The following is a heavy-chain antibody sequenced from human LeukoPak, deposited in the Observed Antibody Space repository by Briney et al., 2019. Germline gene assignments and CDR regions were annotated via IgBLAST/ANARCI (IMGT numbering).Heavy chain of an antibody. CDR1: GYTFTDYY. Sequence: GASVKVSCKAYGYTFTDYYMHWVRQAPGQGLEWMGWINPNSGGTNYAQKFQGRVTMTRDTSISTAYMELSRLRSDDTAVYYCARDGPIVGATHLVDYWGQGTLVTVSS. J-gene: IGHJ4*02. CDR2: INPNSGGT. D-gene: IGHD1-26*01. CDR3: ARDGPIVGATHLVDY. V-gene: IGHV1-2*02.